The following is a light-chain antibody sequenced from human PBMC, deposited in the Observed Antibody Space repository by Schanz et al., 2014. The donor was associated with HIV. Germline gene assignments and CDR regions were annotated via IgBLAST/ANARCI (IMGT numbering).Light chain of an antibody. V-gene: IGKV3D-20*02. CDR3: QQSYSTTWT. J-gene: IGKJ1*01. CDR2: DAS. Sequence: EIVLTQSPGTLSLSPGERATLSCGASQSVSSSYLAWYQQKPGQAPRLLIYDASNRATGIPARFSGSGSGTDFTLTISSLEPEDFATYYCQQSYSTTWTFGQGTKVEIK. CDR1: QSVSSSY.